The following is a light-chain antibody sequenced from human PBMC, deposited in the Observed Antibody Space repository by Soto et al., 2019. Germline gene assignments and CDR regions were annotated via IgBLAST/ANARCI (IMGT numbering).Light chain of an antibody. V-gene: IGLV2-8*01. CDR3: SSSAGSVL. CDR2: EVS. Sequence: QSALTQPPSASGSPGQSVTISCTGTSSDVGGYNYVSWYQQHPGKAPKLMILEVSKRPSGVPDRFSGSKSGNTASLTVSGLQAEDEADYYCSSSAGSVLFGGGTKLTVL. J-gene: IGLJ2*01. CDR1: SSDVGGYNY.